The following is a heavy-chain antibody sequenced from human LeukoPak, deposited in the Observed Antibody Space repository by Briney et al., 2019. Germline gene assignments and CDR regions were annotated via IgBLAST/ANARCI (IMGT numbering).Heavy chain of an antibody. Sequence: GASVKVSCKASGYTFTSYGITWVRQAPGQGLEWMGWISAYNGNTNYAQKLQGRVTMTTDTSTSTAYMELRSLRSDDTAVYYCARGEDYYDSSGYLPSAIWGAFDIWGQGTMVTVSS. CDR3: ARGEDYYDSSGYLPSAIWGAFDI. CDR2: ISAYNGNT. D-gene: IGHD3-22*01. V-gene: IGHV1-18*01. J-gene: IGHJ3*02. CDR1: GYTFTSYG.